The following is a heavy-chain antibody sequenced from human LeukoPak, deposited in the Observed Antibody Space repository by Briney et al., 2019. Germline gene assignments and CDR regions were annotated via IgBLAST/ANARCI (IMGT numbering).Heavy chain of an antibody. CDR1: GYTFTIYY. Sequence: ASMKVCCSASGYTFTIYYMHWVRQPPGQGLEWMGIINTGGGSTSYTQKFQGRVTMTSDTYTSTDYMELTSQRSEETAMYYCARHTAINPPLDAFEIWGQGTLVTVSS. CDR2: INTGGGST. J-gene: IGHJ3*02. V-gene: IGHV1-46*01. D-gene: IGHD5-18*01. CDR3: ARHTAINPPLDAFEI.